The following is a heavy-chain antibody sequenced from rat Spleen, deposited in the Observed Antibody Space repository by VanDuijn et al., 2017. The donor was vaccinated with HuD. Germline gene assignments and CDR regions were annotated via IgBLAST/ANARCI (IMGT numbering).Heavy chain of an antibody. J-gene: IGHJ3*01. V-gene: IGHV5-20*01. D-gene: IGHD4-4*01. CDR2: ISYDGGRT. CDR3: ARLGNSGFGNWFAY. CDR1: GFTFSSYG. Sequence: EVQLVESGGGLVQPGRSLKLSCAASGFTFSSYGMAWVRQAPTKGLEWVTSISYDGGRTYYRDFVKGRFTISRDNAKSSLYLQMDSLRSEDTATYYCARLGNSGFGNWFAYWGQGTLVTVSS.